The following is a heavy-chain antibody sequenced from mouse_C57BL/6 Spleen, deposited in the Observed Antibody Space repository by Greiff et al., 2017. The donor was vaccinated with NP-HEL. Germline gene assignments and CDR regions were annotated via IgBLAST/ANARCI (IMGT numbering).Heavy chain of an antibody. D-gene: IGHD2-1*01. CDR3: AAYGNYYFDY. CDR2: IYPGDGDT. CDR1: GYAFSSSW. Sequence: VQLQQSGPELVKPGASVKISCKASGYAFSSSWMNWVKQRPGKGLEWIGRIYPGDGDTNYNGKFKGKATLTADKSSSTAYMQLSSLTSEDSAVYFCAAYGNYYFDYWGQGTTLTVSS. V-gene: IGHV1-82*01. J-gene: IGHJ2*01.